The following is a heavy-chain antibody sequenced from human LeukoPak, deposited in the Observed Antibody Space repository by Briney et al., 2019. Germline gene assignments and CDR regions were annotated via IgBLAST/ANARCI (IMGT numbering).Heavy chain of an antibody. CDR3: ARSSSSSSPSDY. CDR1: GFTFSSYE. J-gene: IGHJ4*02. CDR2: ISSSGSTI. Sequence: GGSLRLSCAASGFTFSSYEMHWVRQAPGKGLEWVSYISSSGSTIYYADSVKGRFTISRDNAKNSLYLQMNSLRAEDTAVYYCARSSSSSSPSDYWGQGTLVTVSS. D-gene: IGHD6-6*01. V-gene: IGHV3-48*03.